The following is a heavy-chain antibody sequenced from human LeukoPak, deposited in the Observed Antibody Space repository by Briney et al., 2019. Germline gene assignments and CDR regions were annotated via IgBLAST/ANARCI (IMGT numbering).Heavy chain of an antibody. V-gene: IGHV3-48*03. D-gene: IGHD2-2*01. J-gene: IGHJ4*02. CDR1: GFTFSSYE. Sequence: GGSLRLSCAASGFTFSSYEMNWVRHAPGKGLEWVSYISSTSGSTIYYADSVKGRFTISRDNAKNSLYLQMNSLRAEDTAVYYCARRYCSSTSCLLDYWGQGTLVTVSS. CDR3: ARRYCSSTSCLLDY. CDR2: ISSTSGSTI.